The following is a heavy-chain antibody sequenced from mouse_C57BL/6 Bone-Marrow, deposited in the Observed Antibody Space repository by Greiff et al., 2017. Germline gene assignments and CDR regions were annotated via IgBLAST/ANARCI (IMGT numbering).Heavy chain of an antibody. CDR1: CYTFTSYW. Sequence: QVQLQQPVAELVMPGASVKLSCKASCYTFTSYWMHWVKQRPGQGLEWIGEIDPSDSYTNYNQKFKGKSTLTVDKSSSTAYMQLSSLTSEDSAVYYCARSIGVGAMDYRGQGTSVTVSS. CDR3: ARSIGVGAMDY. V-gene: IGHV1-69*01. CDR2: IDPSDSYT. J-gene: IGHJ4*01.